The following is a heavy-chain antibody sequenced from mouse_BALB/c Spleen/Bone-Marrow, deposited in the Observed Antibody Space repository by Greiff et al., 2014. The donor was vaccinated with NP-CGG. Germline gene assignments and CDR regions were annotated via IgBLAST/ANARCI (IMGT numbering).Heavy chain of an antibody. D-gene: IGHD2-4*01. V-gene: IGHV1-4*01. CDR3: ARGWDYEGYFDY. J-gene: IGHJ2*01. CDR1: GCSFTSYT. CDR2: INPSSGYT. Sequence: QVQLKESGAELARPGASVKMSCKASGCSFTSYTMHWVKQRPGQGLEWIGYINPSSGYTNYNQKFKDKAKLTADKSSSTAYMQLSSLTSEDSAVYYCARGWDYEGYFDYWGQGTPLTVSS.